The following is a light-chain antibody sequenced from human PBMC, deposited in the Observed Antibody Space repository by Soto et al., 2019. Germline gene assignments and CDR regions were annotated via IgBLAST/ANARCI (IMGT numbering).Light chain of an antibody. J-gene: IGKJ1*01. CDR3: QQYDTSPRT. Sequence: EMVLTQSPGTLSLSLGERATLSCRASQSLRTNSLAWYQQKPGQAPRLLISGVYSRAAGIPGRFSGSGSGTDFTLTISRLEPEDFAVYYCQQYDTSPRTFGQGTKVEIK. CDR2: GVY. V-gene: IGKV3-20*01. CDR1: QSLRTNS.